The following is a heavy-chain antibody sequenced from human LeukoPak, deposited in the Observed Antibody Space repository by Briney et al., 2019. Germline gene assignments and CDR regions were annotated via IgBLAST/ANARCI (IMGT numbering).Heavy chain of an antibody. V-gene: IGHV4-34*01. CDR2: INHSGST. D-gene: IGHD6-13*01. Sequence: SETLSLTCAVYGGSFSGYYWSWIRQPPGKGLEWIGEINHSGSTNYNPSLKSRVTISVDRSKNQFSLKLSSVTAADTAVYYCARDRIAAAGAIDYWGQGTLVTVSS. CDR1: GGSFSGYY. CDR3: ARDRIAAAGAIDY. J-gene: IGHJ4*02.